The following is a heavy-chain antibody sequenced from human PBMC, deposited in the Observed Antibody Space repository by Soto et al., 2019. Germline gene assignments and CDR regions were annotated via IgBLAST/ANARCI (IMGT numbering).Heavy chain of an antibody. Sequence: QVQLVQSGAEVKKPGSSVKVSCKASGGTFSSYAISWVRQAPGQWLEWMRGIIPIFGTANYAPKFQGLVTSTEDESTSAAYRELSSLRSEDTVVYYCEYSAQAWLEWLLLTFDYWGQETLVTV. CDR1: GGTFSSYA. CDR3: EYSAQAWLEWLLLTFDY. CDR2: IIPIFGTA. D-gene: IGHD3-3*01. V-gene: IGHV1-69*01. J-gene: IGHJ4*02.